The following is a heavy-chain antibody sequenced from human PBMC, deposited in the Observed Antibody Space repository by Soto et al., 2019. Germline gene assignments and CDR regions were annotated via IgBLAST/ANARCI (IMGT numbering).Heavy chain of an antibody. D-gene: IGHD3-3*01. V-gene: IGHV3-30-3*01. CDR3: ARGRSGYDFDLDY. J-gene: IGHJ4*02. Sequence: QVQLVESGGGVVQPGRSLRLSCAASGFTFSSYAMHWVRQAPGKGLEWVAVISYDGSSKFYADSVKGRFTISRDNSKHTRYRQIKILRADDRAGYYCARGRSGYDFDLDYWGQGTLVTVSS. CDR1: GFTFSSYA. CDR2: ISYDGSSK.